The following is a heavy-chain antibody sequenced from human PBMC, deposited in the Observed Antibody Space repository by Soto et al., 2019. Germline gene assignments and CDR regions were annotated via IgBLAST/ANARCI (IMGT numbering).Heavy chain of an antibody. CDR1: GFTFSSYA. J-gene: IGHJ6*04. Sequence: PGGSLRLSCAASGFTFSSYAMSWVRQAPGKGLEWVSAISGSGGSTYYADSVKGRFTISRDNSKNTLYLQMNSLRAEDTAVYYCAKGRNSGYYYGMDVWGEGTTVTVSS. V-gene: IGHV3-23*01. CDR2: ISGSGGST. CDR3: AKGRNSGYYYGMDV. D-gene: IGHD4-4*01.